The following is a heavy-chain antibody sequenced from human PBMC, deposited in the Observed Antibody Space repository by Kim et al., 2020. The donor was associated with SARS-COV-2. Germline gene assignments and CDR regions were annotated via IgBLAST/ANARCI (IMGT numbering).Heavy chain of an antibody. Sequence: SETLSLTCTVSGGSISSSSYYWGWIRQPPGKGLEWIGSIYYSGSTYYNPSLKSRVTISVDTSKNQFSLKLSSVTAADTAVYYCARRSGYSYGYSFDYWGQGTLVTVSS. CDR3: ARRSGYSYGYSFDY. CDR2: IYYSGST. D-gene: IGHD5-18*01. CDR1: GGSISSSSYY. J-gene: IGHJ4*02. V-gene: IGHV4-39*01.